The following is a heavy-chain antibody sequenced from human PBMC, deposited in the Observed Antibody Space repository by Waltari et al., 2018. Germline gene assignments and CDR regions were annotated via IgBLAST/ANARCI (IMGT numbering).Heavy chain of an antibody. CDR3: ARDTSSSWYPNWFDP. J-gene: IGHJ5*02. CDR2: IYYSGST. Sequence: QVQLQESGPGLVKPSETLSLTCTVSGGSISSYYWSWIRQPPGKGLEWIGYIYYSGSTNYNPSLKGQVTISVDTSKNQFSLKLSSVTAADTAVYYCARDTSSSWYPNWFDPWGQGTLVTVSS. D-gene: IGHD6-13*01. V-gene: IGHV4-59*01. CDR1: GGSISSYY.